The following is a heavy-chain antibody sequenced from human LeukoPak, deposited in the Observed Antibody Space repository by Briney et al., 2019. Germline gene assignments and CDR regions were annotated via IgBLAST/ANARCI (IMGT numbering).Heavy chain of an antibody. V-gene: IGHV3-7*01. CDR1: GFTFSSYW. D-gene: IGHD3-22*01. J-gene: IGHJ3*02. CDR3: ARDPCYYDSSGYYYVPAFDI. CDR2: IKQDGSEK. Sequence: GGSLRLSCAASGFTFSSYWMSWVRQAPGKGLEWVANIKQDGSEKYYVDSVKGRFTISRDNAKNSLYLQMNSLRAEDTAVYYCARDPCYYDSSGYYYVPAFDIWGQGTMVTVSS.